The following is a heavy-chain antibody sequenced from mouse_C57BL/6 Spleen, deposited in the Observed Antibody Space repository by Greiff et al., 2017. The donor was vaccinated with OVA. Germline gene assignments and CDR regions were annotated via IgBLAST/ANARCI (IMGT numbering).Heavy chain of an antibody. CDR2: IDPSDSYT. CDR3: ARSSSGYVPAWFAY. D-gene: IGHD3-2*02. CDR1: GYTFTSYW. Sequence: QVQLQQPGAELVRPGTSVKLSCKASGYTFTSYWMHWVKQRPGQGLAWIGVIDPSDSYTNYNQKFKGKATLTVDTSSSTAYMQLSSLTSEDSAVYYGARSSSGYVPAWFAYWGQGTLVTVSA. J-gene: IGHJ3*01. V-gene: IGHV1-59*01.